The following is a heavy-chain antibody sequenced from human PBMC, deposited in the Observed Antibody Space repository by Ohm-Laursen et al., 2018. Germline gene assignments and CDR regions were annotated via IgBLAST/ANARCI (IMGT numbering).Heavy chain of an antibody. J-gene: IGHJ4*02. CDR2: ISSRSSSI. Sequence: SLRLPCAASGFTFSSYSMNWVRQAPGKGLEWVSSISSRSSSIYYADSVKGRFTISRDNARNSLHLQMNSLRAEDTAVYYCAGSYYDYVWGSYNDYWGQGTPVTVSS. CDR3: AGSYYDYVWGSYNDY. CDR1: GFTFSSYS. V-gene: IGHV3-21*01. D-gene: IGHD3-16*01.